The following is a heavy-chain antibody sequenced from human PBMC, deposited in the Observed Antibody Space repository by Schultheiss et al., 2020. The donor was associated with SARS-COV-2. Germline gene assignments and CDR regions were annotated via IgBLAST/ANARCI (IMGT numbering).Heavy chain of an antibody. V-gene: IGHV4-59*12. CDR3: ASFIVDTAMLDY. CDR2: IYYSGST. CDR1: GGSISSYY. J-gene: IGHJ4*02. Sequence: SETLSLTCTVSGGSISSYYWSWIRQPPGKGLEWIGYIYYSGSTNYNPSLKSRVTISVDTSKNQFSLKLSSVTAADTAVYYCASFIVDTAMLDYWGQGTLVTVSS. D-gene: IGHD5-18*01.